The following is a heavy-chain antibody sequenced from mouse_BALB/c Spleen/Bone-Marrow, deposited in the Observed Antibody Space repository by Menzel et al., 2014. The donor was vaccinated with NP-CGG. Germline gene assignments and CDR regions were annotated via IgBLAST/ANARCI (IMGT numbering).Heavy chain of an antibody. V-gene: IGHV4-1*02. CDR3: ARNGYYGYSDY. Sequence: EVQRVESGGGLVQPGGSLKLSRAASGFDFSRYWMSWVRQAPGKGLEWIGGINPDSSTINYTPSLKDKFIISRDNAKNTLYLQMSKVRSEDTALYYCARNGYYGYSDYWGQGTTLTVSS. CDR1: GFDFSRYW. J-gene: IGHJ2*01. D-gene: IGHD2-1*01. CDR2: INPDSSTI.